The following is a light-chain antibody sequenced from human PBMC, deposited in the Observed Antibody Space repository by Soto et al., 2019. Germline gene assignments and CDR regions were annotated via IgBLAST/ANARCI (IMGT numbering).Light chain of an antibody. CDR2: DVS. CDR3: SSYISTSALSV. J-gene: IGLJ1*01. V-gene: IGLV2-14*03. CDR1: SSDVGGYNY. Sequence: QSVLTQPASVSGSPGHSITISCSGTSSDVGGYNYVSWYQQHQGKAPKLMIYDVSNRPSGVSNRFSGSKSGNTASLTISGLQAEDEADYYCSSYISTSALSVFGAGTKVTVL.